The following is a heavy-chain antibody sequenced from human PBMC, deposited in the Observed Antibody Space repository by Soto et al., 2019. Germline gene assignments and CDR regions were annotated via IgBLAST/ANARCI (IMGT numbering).Heavy chain of an antibody. Sequence: GASVKVSCKASGYTFISYAIHWVRQAPGQRLEWMGWINAGNGNTKYSQKFQGRVTITRDTSASTAYMELTSLSSEDTAVYYCARELQGLYYFDYWGQGTLGTVSS. J-gene: IGHJ4*02. CDR2: INAGNGNT. V-gene: IGHV1-3*01. CDR1: GYTFISYA. CDR3: ARELQGLYYFDY.